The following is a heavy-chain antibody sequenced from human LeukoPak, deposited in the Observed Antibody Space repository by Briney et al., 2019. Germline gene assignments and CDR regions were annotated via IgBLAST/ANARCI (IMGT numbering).Heavy chain of an antibody. J-gene: IGHJ4*02. CDR2: IWYDGSNK. D-gene: IGHD3-3*01. V-gene: IGHV3-33*08. Sequence: GGSLRLSCAASGFTFSSYAMHWVRQAPGKGLEWVAVIWYDGSNKYYADSVKGRFTISRDNSKNTLYLQMNSLRAEDTAVYYCARGNSRFLEWLQPIDYWGQGTLVTVSS. CDR3: ARGNSRFLEWLQPIDY. CDR1: GFTFSSYA.